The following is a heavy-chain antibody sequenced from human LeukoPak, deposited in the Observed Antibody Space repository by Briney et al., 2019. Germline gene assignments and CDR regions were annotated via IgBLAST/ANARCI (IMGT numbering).Heavy chain of an antibody. V-gene: IGHV4-34*01. CDR2: INHSGGT. D-gene: IGHD3-22*01. J-gene: IGHJ4*02. CDR1: GGSSSGYY. Sequence: PSETLSLTCAVYGGSSSGYYWSWIRQTPGKGLEWIGKINHSGGTKYNPSLKSRVTISVDTSKNQFSLKLSSVTAADTAVYYCARYKLDYDSSGYYYFIFDYWGQGTLVTVSS. CDR3: ARYKLDYDSSGYYYFIFDY.